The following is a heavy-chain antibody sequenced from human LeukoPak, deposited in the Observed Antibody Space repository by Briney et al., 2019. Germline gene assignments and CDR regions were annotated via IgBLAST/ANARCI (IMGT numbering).Heavy chain of an antibody. D-gene: IGHD6-13*01. J-gene: IGHJ4*02. V-gene: IGHV3-23*01. CDR3: AKPREYSSTWFGVDH. CDR2: ISGSGGTT. CDR1: GFTFSSYA. Sequence: PGGSLRLSCAASGFTFSSYAMSWVCQAPGKGLEWVSLISGSGGTTYYADSVKGRFTISRDNSKNTLFLQMYSQRAEDTAAYYCAKPREYSSTWFGVDHWGQGSLVTVSS.